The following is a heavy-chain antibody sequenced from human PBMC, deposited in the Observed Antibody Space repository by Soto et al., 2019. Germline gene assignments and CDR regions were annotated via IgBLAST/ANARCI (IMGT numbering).Heavy chain of an antibody. V-gene: IGHV3-9*01. D-gene: IGHD6-13*01. Sequence: HPGGSLRLSCAASGFTFDDYAMHWVRQFPGKGLEWVSGINWNSGSIGYGDSVKGRFAISRDNAKNSLHLQMNSLSAEDTAFYYCVKDESINWYSGHFRHWGQGTLVTVSS. CDR3: VKDESINWYSGHFRH. CDR1: GFTFDDYA. J-gene: IGHJ1*01. CDR2: INWNSGSI.